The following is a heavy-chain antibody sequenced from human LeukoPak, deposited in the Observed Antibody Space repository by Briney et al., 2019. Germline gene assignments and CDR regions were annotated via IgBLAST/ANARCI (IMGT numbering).Heavy chain of an antibody. Sequence: AASVKVSCKASGYTFIDYWIHWVRQAPGQRLEWMGRIDLNTGDTTSAQKFQGRVTMTRDTSISTLYLDLSGLGSDDTAVYYCARDAPHQRFDYWGQGTLVTVSS. J-gene: IGHJ4*02. CDR1: GYTFIDYW. V-gene: IGHV1-2*02. CDR3: ARDAPHQRFDY. CDR2: IDLNTGDT.